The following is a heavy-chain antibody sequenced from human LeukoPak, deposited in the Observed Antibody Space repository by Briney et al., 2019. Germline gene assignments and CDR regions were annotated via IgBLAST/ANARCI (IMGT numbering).Heavy chain of an antibody. J-gene: IGHJ4*02. V-gene: IGHV3-53*01. D-gene: IGHD2-21*02. CDR2: IYSGGST. CDR1: GFTFSSYA. CDR3: ATGRRGMGTVDY. Sequence: PGGSLRLSCAASGFTFSSYAMSWVRQAPGKGLEWVSVIYSGGSTYYADSVKGQFTISRDNSKNTLYLQMNSLRAEDTAVYYCATGRRGMGTVDYWGQGTLVTVSS.